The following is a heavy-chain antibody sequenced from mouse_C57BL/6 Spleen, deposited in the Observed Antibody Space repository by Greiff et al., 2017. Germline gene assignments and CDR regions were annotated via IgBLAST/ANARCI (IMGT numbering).Heavy chain of an antibody. D-gene: IGHD3-2*02. Sequence: QVQLKQSGAELAKPGASAKLSCKASGYTFTSYWMHWVKQRPGQGLEWIGYINPSSGYTKYNQKFKDKATLTADKSSSTAYMQLSSLTYEDSAVYYCAREVDSSGYGPFAYWGQGTLVTVSA. V-gene: IGHV1-7*01. CDR3: AREVDSSGYGPFAY. J-gene: IGHJ3*01. CDR1: GYTFTSYW. CDR2: INPSSGYT.